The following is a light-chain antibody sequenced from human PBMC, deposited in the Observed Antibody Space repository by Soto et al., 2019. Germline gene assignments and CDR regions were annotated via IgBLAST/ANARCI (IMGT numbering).Light chain of an antibody. CDR3: QKCDYLPI. Sequence: GDRVTIPCQASHDITSSLNWYQHKPGKAPKLLIYDASILEAGVPSRFSGSGSGTDFTFTISSLQPEDVATYYCQKCDYLPIFGPGTTVDFK. CDR2: DAS. V-gene: IGKV1-33*01. J-gene: IGKJ3*01. CDR1: HDITSS.